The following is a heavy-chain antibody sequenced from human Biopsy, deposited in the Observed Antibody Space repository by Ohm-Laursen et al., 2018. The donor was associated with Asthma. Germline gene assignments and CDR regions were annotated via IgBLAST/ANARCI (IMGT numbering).Heavy chain of an antibody. CDR1: GDAMSTSGSY. J-gene: IGHJ2*01. D-gene: IGHD6-6*01. CDR2: IYYSGRT. V-gene: IGHV4-39*02. CDR3: ARAVSSSSYWYFDL. Sequence: PPGTLSLTCIVSGDAMSTSGSYWGWIRQSPGKGLEWIGSIYYSGRTYYNPSLESRVTISADTPKNHFSLKVTSVTAADTAVYYCARAVSSSSYWYFDLWGRGDLVTVSS.